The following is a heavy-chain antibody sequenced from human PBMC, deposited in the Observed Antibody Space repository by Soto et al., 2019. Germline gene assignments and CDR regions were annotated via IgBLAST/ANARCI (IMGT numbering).Heavy chain of an antibody. CDR1: GYTFISYG. Sequence: QVQLVQSGGEVKKPGASVKVSCKASGYTFISYGISWVRQAPGQGLEWMAWISPYNGNTNYAEKLQGRVTVTTDTFTDTACMELRSLRSDETAVYYCAGTRLDCRSGSCYEYWGQGTLVTVSS. CDR2: ISPYNGNT. V-gene: IGHV1-18*01. D-gene: IGHD6-19*01. J-gene: IGHJ4*02. CDR3: AGTRLDCRSGSCYEY.